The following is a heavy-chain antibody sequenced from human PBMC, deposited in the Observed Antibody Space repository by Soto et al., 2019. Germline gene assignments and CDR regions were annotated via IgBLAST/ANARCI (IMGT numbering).Heavy chain of an antibody. CDR2: INHSGST. Sequence: QVQLQQWGAGLLKPSETLSLTCAVYGGSFSGYYWSWIRQPPGKGLEWIGEINHSGSTNYNPSLKSRVTISVDTAKNQFSLKLSSVTAADTAVYYCARVHRYSNYAYYYYMDVWGKGTTVTVSS. CDR1: GGSFSGYY. V-gene: IGHV4-34*01. D-gene: IGHD4-4*01. J-gene: IGHJ6*03. CDR3: ARVHRYSNYAYYYYMDV.